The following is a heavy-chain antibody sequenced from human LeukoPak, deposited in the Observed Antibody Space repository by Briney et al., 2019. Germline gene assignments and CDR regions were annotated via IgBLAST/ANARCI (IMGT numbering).Heavy chain of an antibody. D-gene: IGHD2-21*02. CDR3: PRDKGDYSFYYG. CDR2: ISVRGGTT. CDR1: GFTFSSYE. J-gene: IGHJ6*01. Sequence: GGSLRLSCAASGFTFSSYEISWVRQAPGKGLEWVSYISVRGGTTYYADSVKGRFTISRDNAKNSLYLKVKSLAAEDTAVYSCPRDKGDYSFYYG. V-gene: IGHV3-48*03.